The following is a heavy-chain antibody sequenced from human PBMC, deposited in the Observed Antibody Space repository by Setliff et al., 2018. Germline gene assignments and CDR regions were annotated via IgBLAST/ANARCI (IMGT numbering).Heavy chain of an antibody. D-gene: IGHD5-12*01. J-gene: IGHJ3*02. CDR2: IHPSNSDT. CDR3: ARNRVALYGAFDI. V-gene: IGHV5-51*01. Sequence: GESLKISCKGSGYRFTSNWIGWVRQMPGKGLEWMGIIHPSNSDTVYSPSFQGQVTISADRSITTAYLQWSSLKASDTAIYYCARNRVALYGAFDIWGQGTMVTVSS. CDR1: GYRFTSNW.